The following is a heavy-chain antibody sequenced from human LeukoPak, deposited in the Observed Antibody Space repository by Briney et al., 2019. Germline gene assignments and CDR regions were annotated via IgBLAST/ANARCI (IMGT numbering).Heavy chain of an antibody. J-gene: IGHJ6*03. V-gene: IGHV1-46*01. CDR1: GYTFTRYY. CDR2: INPSVGST. D-gene: IGHD2-21*02. Sequence: GASVKVSCKASGYTFTRYYMHWVRQAPGRGLEWMGIINPSVGSTSYAQKFQCRVTMTRDMSTSTVYMEQSSLRSEDTAVYYCARGVVVTAIGPNLYYYYYMDVWGRGTTVTVSS. CDR3: ARGVVVTAIGPNLYYYYYMDV.